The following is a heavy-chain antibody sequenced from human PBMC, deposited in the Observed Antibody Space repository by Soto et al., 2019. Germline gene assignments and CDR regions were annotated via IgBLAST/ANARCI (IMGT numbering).Heavy chain of an antibody. CDR2: INWNGGST. D-gene: IGHD3-10*01. V-gene: IGHV3-20*04. J-gene: IGHJ4*02. Sequence: EVQLVESGGGVVRPGGSLRLSCAASGSTFDDYGMSWVRQAPGKGLEWVSGINWNGGSTGYADSVKGRFTISRDNAKNSLYLQMNSLRAEDTALYYCARDRSYGSGSYYNREGGYFDYWGQGTLVTVSS. CDR1: GSTFDDYG. CDR3: ARDRSYGSGSYYNREGGYFDY.